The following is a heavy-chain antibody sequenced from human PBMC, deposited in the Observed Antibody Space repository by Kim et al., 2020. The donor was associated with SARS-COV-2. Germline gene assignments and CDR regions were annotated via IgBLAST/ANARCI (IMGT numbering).Heavy chain of an antibody. J-gene: IGHJ3*02. Sequence: KSRVTISVDTSKNQFSLKLSSVTAADTAVYYCARNKYASSGYYYAGAFDIWGQGTMVTVSS. D-gene: IGHD3-22*01. CDR3: ARNKYASSGYYYAGAFDI. V-gene: IGHV4-31*02.